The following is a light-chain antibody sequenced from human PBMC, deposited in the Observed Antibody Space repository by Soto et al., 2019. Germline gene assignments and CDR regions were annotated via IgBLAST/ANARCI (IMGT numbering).Light chain of an antibody. CDR3: QQSYSTPQT. J-gene: IGKJ1*01. CDR2: AAS. V-gene: IGKV1-39*01. Sequence: DIQMTQSPSSLSASVGDRVTIICRASQSPSRFLNWYQQKSEKAPKLLIYAASSLETGVPSRFSGSGSGTDFTLTISSLQPEDFATYYCQQSYSTPQTFGQGTKVDIK. CDR1: QSPSRF.